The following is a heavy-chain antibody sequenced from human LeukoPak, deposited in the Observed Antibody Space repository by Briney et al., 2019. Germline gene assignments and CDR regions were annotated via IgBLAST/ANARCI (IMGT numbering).Heavy chain of an antibody. CDR3: ARDLYYFDRSGYYASDL. Sequence: EGSLRLSCAASGFTFSDYWISWVRQAPGKGLEWVANINQDGSEKHYVDSLRGRFTISRDNAKNSLYLQMNSLRAEDTAVYFCARDLYYFDRSGYYASDLWGQGTLVTVSS. D-gene: IGHD3-22*01. CDR2: INQDGSEK. J-gene: IGHJ5*02. CDR1: GFTFSDYW. V-gene: IGHV3-7*01.